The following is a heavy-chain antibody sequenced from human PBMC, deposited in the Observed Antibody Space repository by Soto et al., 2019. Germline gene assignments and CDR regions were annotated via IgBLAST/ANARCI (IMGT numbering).Heavy chain of an antibody. CDR2: IGTAGDT. D-gene: IGHD6-13*01. Sequence: WGSLRLSCSASGFTFSSYDMHWFRQATGKGLEWVSAIGTAGDTYYPGSVKGRFTISRENAKNSLYLQMNSLRAGDTAVYYCARGRVIAAAGTEGYYYYGRDVWGQGTTVTVSS. V-gene: IGHV3-13*01. CDR1: GFTFSSYD. J-gene: IGHJ6*02. CDR3: ARGRVIAAAGTEGYYYYGRDV.